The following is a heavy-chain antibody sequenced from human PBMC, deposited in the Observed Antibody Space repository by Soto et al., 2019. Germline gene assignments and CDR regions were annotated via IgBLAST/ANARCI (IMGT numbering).Heavy chain of an antibody. V-gene: IGHV4-61*08. Sequence: SETLSLTCTASGGSISSGDYYWSWMRQHPGKGLEWIGYIYYSGSTNYNPSLKSRVTISVDTSKNQFSLKLSSVTAADTAVYYCARRAVGATSFVFDIWGQGTMVTVSS. CDR3: ARRAVGATSFVFDI. CDR2: IYYSGST. J-gene: IGHJ3*02. CDR1: GGSISSGDYY. D-gene: IGHD1-26*01.